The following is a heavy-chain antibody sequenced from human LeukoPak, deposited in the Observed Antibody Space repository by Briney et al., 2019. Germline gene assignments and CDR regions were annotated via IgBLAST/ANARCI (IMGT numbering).Heavy chain of an antibody. CDR3: ASGSGSYRTPYYYMDV. CDR1: GFTVSSNY. Sequence: PGGSLRLSCVASGFTVSSNYMSWVRQAPGKGLEWVSVIYSGGSTYYADSVKGRFTISSDNSKNTLYLQMNSLRAEDTAVYYCASGSGSYRTPYYYMDVWGTGTTVTVSS. CDR2: IYSGGST. J-gene: IGHJ6*03. V-gene: IGHV3-53*01. D-gene: IGHD3-10*01.